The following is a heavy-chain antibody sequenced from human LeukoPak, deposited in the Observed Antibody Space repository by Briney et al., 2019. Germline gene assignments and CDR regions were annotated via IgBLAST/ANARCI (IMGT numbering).Heavy chain of an antibody. D-gene: IGHD3-10*01. Sequence: GASVKVSCKASGHTFTSYYMHWVRQAPGQGLEWMGIINTSGGSTIYAQKFQGRVTMTEDTSTDTAYMELSSLRSEDTAVYYCVTGVLLWFGELPTLDYWGQGTLVTVSS. J-gene: IGHJ4*02. CDR1: GHTFTSYY. CDR2: INTSGGST. CDR3: VTGVLLWFGELPTLDY. V-gene: IGHV1-46*01.